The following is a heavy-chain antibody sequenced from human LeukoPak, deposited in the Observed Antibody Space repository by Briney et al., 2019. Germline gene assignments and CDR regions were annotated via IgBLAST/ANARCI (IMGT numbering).Heavy chain of an antibody. CDR3: ARGGYSRYLNFDF. CDR1: GYTFTAYA. V-gene: IGHV1-3*03. CDR2: INAGNGNT. J-gene: IGHJ4*02. D-gene: IGHD5-12*01. Sequence: ASVKVSCKASGYTFTAYAIHWVRQAPGQRLEWMGWINAGNGNTKYSQEFQGRVTITRDTSASTAYMDLSSLRSEDMAVYFCARGGYSRYLNFDFWGQGTLVTVSS.